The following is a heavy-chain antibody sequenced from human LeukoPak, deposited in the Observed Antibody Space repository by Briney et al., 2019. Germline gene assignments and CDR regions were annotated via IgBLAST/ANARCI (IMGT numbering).Heavy chain of an antibody. V-gene: IGHV4-34*01. CDR3: AREIHSSTPIDP. D-gene: IGHD2-15*01. Sequence: SATLSLTCAVYGGSFSGYYWSWIRQPPGKGLEWIGSIYYSGSTYYNPSLKSRVTISVDTSKNQFSLKLSSVTAADTAVYYCAREIHSSTPIDPWGQGTLVTVSS. CDR1: GGSFSGYY. J-gene: IGHJ5*02. CDR2: IYYSGST.